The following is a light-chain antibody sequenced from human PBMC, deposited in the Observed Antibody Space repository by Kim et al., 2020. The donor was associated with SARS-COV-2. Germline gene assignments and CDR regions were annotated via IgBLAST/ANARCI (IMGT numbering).Light chain of an antibody. CDR1: SLRSYY. CDR2: GKN. V-gene: IGLV3-19*01. Sequence: SSELTQDPAVSVALGQTVRITCPGDSLRSYYATWYQQKPGQAPILVIYGKNNRPSGIPDRFSGSSSGNTASFTITGTQAGDEADYYCNSRDSNDNVVFGG. J-gene: IGLJ2*01. CDR3: NSRDSNDNVV.